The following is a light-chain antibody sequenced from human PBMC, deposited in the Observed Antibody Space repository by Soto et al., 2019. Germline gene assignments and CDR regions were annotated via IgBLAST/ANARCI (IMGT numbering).Light chain of an antibody. Sequence: EIVLTQSPGTLSLSPGERATLSCRASQSVSSSYLAWYQQKPGQAPRLLIYGASSRATGIPDRFSGSGSGTDFTLTISRLEPEEFAVYYCQQYGSSPTFGGGTKVETK. CDR1: QSVSSSY. CDR2: GAS. V-gene: IGKV3-20*01. CDR3: QQYGSSPT. J-gene: IGKJ4*01.